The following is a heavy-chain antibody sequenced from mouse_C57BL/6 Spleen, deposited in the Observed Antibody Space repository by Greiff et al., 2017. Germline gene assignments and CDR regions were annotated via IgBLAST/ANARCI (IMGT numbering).Heavy chain of an antibody. V-gene: IGHV5-17*01. CDR1: GFTFSDYG. CDR2: ISSGSSTI. J-gene: IGHJ4*01. D-gene: IGHD1-1*02. Sequence: EVNVVDSGGGLVKPGGSLKLSCAASGFTFSDYGMHWVRQAPEKGLEWVAYISSGSSTIYYADTVKGRFTISRDNAKNTLFLQMTSLRSEDTAMYYCARPRVDYAMDYWGQGTSVTVSS. CDR3: ARPRVDYAMDY.